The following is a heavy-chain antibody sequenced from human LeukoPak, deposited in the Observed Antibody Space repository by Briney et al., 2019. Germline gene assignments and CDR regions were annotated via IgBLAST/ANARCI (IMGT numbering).Heavy chain of an antibody. J-gene: IGHJ4*02. CDR2: IRYDGSNK. CDR3: AKDVNSSGYYLGFDY. CDR1: GFTFSSYG. Sequence: GGSLRLSCAASGFTFSSYGMHWVRQAPGKGLEWVVFIRYDGSNKYYADSVKGRFTISRDNSKNTLYLQMNSLRAEDTALYYCAKDVNSSGYYLGFDYWGQGTLVTVSS. V-gene: IGHV3-30*02. D-gene: IGHD3-22*01.